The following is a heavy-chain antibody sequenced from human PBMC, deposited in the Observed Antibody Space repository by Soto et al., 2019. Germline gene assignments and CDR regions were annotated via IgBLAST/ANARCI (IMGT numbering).Heavy chain of an antibody. CDR1: GGSISSGNYF. D-gene: IGHD4-17*01. Sequence: SETLSLTCTVSGGSISSGNYFWSWIRQHPGKGLEWIGYIYYSGSTYYNPSLKSRVTISVDTSKNQFSLKLRSVTAADTAVYYCAREDSTEGGMDVWGQGTTVTVS. J-gene: IGHJ6*02. CDR2: IYYSGST. CDR3: AREDSTEGGMDV. V-gene: IGHV4-31*03.